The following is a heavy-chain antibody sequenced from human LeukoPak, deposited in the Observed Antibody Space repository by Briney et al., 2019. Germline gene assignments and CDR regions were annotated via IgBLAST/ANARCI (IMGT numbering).Heavy chain of an antibody. D-gene: IGHD3-22*01. CDR1: GFTFSSYA. CDR3: AKDIAITMITGDFDY. CDR2: ISGSGGST. V-gene: IGHV3-23*01. J-gene: IGHJ4*02. Sequence: PGGSLRLSCAASGFTFSSYAMSWVRQAPGKGLEWVSAISGSGGSTYYADSVKGRFTISRDNSKNTLYLQMNSLRAEDTAVYYCAKDIAITMITGDFDYWGQGTLVTVSS.